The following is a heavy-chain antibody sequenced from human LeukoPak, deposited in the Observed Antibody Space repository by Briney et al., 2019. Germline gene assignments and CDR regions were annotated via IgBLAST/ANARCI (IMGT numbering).Heavy chain of an antibody. Sequence: GGSLRLSCEASGFTFSSYAMSWVRQAPGEGLEWVSAISGSGGSTYYADTVKGRFTISRDNSKNTMYMQMNSLKAEDTEVYYCAKGRYDFWSCYFDYWGQGTLVTVSS. CDR1: GFTFSSYA. CDR3: AKGRYDFWSCYFDY. D-gene: IGHD3-3*01. J-gene: IGHJ4*02. CDR2: ISGSGGST. V-gene: IGHV3-23*01.